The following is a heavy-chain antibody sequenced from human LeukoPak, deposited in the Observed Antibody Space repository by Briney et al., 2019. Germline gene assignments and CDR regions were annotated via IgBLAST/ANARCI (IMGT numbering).Heavy chain of an antibody. CDR3: ARESAHDY. V-gene: IGHV1-8*01. Sequence: GASVKVSCKASGYTFTSYDINWVRQTAGQGLEWMGWMNPNSGETGYAQKFQGRVTMTRDTSISTAYMELRSLRSDDTAVYYCARESAHDYWGQGTLVTVSS. CDR1: GYTFTSYD. J-gene: IGHJ4*02. CDR2: MNPNSGET.